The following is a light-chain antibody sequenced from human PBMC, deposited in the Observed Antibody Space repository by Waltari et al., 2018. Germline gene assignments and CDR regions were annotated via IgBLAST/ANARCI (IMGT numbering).Light chain of an antibody. V-gene: IGLV2-11*01. J-gene: IGLJ1*01. CDR2: DVN. CDR1: SSDVGSYTY. CDR3: CSNSHSPRV. Sequence: QSALTQPRSVSGSPGQSVTISCTGTSSDVGSYTYVSWYQQHPGKAPKLIIYDVNKRPSGVPYRFSASKSGNTASLTISGLQAEDEADYYCCSNSHSPRVFGTGTKVTVL.